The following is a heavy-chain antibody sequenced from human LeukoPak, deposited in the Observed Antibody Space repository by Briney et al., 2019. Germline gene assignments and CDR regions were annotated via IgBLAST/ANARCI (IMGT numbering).Heavy chain of an antibody. D-gene: IGHD3-10*01. V-gene: IGHV3-30*04. CDR3: ARDSASLGGYFDY. CDR1: GFTFSSYA. J-gene: IGHJ4*02. CDR2: ISYDGSNK. Sequence: PGRSLRLSCAASGFTFSSYAMHWVRQAPGKGLEWVAVISYDGSNKYYADSVKGRFTISRDNYKNTLYLQMNSLRAEDTAVYYCARDSASLGGYFDYWGQGTLVTVSS.